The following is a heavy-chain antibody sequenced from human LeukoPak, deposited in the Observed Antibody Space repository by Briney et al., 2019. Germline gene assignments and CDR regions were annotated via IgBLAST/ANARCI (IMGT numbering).Heavy chain of an antibody. J-gene: IGHJ4*02. CDR2: ISGSGDST. CDR3: AKTRPLDSSSWSHGDY. D-gene: IGHD6-13*01. V-gene: IGHV3-23*01. Sequence: GGSLRLSCAASGFTFSSYGMHWVRQAPGKGLEWVSAISGSGDSTYYGDSVKGRFTISRDNSKNTLYLQMNSLRAEDTAVYYCAKTRPLDSSSWSHGDYWGQGTLVTVPS. CDR1: GFTFSSYG.